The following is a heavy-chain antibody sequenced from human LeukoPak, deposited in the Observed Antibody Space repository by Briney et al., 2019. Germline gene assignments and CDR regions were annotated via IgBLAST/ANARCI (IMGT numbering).Heavy chain of an antibody. D-gene: IGHD3-10*01. J-gene: IGHJ4*02. CDR3: ARAYGSGSYSGY. CDR2: ISSSSSYI. CDR1: GFTFSSYS. V-gene: IGHV3-21*01. Sequence: PGGSLRLPCAASGFTFSSYSMNWVRQAPGKGLEWVSSISSSSSYIYYADSVKGRFTISRDNAKNSLYLQMNSLRAEDTAVYYCARAYGSGSYSGYWGQGTLVTVSS.